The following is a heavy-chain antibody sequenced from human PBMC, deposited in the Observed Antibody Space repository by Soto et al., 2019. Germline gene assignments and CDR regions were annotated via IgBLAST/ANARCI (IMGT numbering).Heavy chain of an antibody. CDR2: IKQDGSEK. Sequence: PGGSLRLSCAASGFTFSSYWMSWVRQAPGKGLEWVANIKQDGSEKYYVDSVKGRFTISRDNAKNSLYLQMNSLRAEDTAVYYCARDPVTIAAAGTGYYYYGMDVWGQGTTVTVSS. V-gene: IGHV3-7*04. CDR3: ARDPVTIAAAGTGYYYYGMDV. CDR1: GFTFSSYW. J-gene: IGHJ6*02. D-gene: IGHD6-13*01.